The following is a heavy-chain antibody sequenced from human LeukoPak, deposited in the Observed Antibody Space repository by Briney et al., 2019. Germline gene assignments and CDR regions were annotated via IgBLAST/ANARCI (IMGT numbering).Heavy chain of an antibody. Sequence: GGSLRLSCAASGFTFSSYSMNWVRQAPGKGLEWVSSISSSSSYIYYADSVKGRFTISRDNAKNSLYLQMNSLRAEDTAVYYCARDSVPGSWEFDYWGQGTLITVSS. D-gene: IGHD6-13*01. V-gene: IGHV3-21*01. CDR1: GFTFSSYS. CDR2: ISSSSSYI. CDR3: ARDSVPGSWEFDY. J-gene: IGHJ4*02.